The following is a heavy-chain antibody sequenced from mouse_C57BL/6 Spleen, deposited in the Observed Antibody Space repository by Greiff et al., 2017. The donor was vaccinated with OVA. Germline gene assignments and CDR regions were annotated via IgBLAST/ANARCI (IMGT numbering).Heavy chain of an antibody. CDR1: GYTFTSYW. Sequence: QVQLQQPGAELVRPGSSVKLSCKASGYTFTSYWMHWVKQRPIQGLEWIGNIDPSDSETHYNQKFKDKATLTVDKSSSTAYMQLSSLTSEDSAVYYYARKDWSYAMDYWGQGTSVTVSS. J-gene: IGHJ4*01. CDR3: ARKDWSYAMDY. V-gene: IGHV1-52*01. CDR2: IDPSDSET. D-gene: IGHD4-1*01.